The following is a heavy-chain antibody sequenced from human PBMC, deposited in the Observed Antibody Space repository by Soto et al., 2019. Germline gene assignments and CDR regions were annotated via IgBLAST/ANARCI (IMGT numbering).Heavy chain of an antibody. CDR2: IWYDGSNK. Sequence: GSLRLSCAASGLTFSSYGMHWVRQAPGKGLEWVAVIWYDGSNKYYADSVKGRFTISRDNSKNTLYLQMNSLRAEDTAVYYCARDPTYYDILTGYTSGGMDVWGQGTTVTVSS. D-gene: IGHD3-9*01. CDR3: ARDPTYYDILTGYTSGGMDV. J-gene: IGHJ6*02. CDR1: GLTFSSYG. V-gene: IGHV3-33*01.